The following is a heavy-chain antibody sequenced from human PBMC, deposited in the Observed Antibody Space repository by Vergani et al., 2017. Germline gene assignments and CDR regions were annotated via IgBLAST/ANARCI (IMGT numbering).Heavy chain of an antibody. CDR2: IHYDGSHE. Sequence: QVQLVESGGGVVQPGRSLRLSCAASGFSFSSFGFHWVRQAPGKGVVGVAFIHYDGSHEYYIDSVKGRFTISRDNSKNTLILQMNGLRAEDTAVYYCARDRGCATISCYFAGAFDYWGLGTLVSVSS. D-gene: IGHD2-2*01. V-gene: IGHV3-33*01. CDR3: ARDRGCATISCYFAGAFDY. CDR1: GFSFSSFG. J-gene: IGHJ4*02.